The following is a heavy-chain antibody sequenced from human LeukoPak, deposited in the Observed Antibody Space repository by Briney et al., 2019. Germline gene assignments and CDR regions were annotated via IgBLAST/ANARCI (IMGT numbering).Heavy chain of an antibody. CDR2: MNPNSGNT. CDR1: GYTFTSYD. V-gene: IGHV1-8*01. D-gene: IGHD3-3*01. J-gene: IGHJ6*02. CDR3: ARVVDFWSGYYTEIYYYGMDV. Sequence: GASVKVSCTASGYTFTSYDINWVRQATGQGLEWMGWMNPNSGNTGYAQKFQGRVTMTRNTSISTAYMELSSLRSEDTAVYYCARVVDFWSGYYTEIYYYGMDVWGQGTTVTVSS.